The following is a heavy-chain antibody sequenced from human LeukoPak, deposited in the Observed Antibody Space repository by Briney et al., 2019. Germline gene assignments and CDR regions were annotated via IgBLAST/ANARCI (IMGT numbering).Heavy chain of an antibody. D-gene: IGHD1-26*01. J-gene: IGHJ5*02. Sequence: PGGSLRLSCAASGFTFSSCAMSWVRQAPGKGLEWVSSISSSSSYIYYADSVKGRFTISRDNAKNSLYLQMNSLRAEDTAVYYCARDSLSVGATYWFDPWGQGTLVTVSS. CDR3: ARDSLSVGATYWFDP. V-gene: IGHV3-21*01. CDR1: GFTFSSCA. CDR2: ISSSSSYI.